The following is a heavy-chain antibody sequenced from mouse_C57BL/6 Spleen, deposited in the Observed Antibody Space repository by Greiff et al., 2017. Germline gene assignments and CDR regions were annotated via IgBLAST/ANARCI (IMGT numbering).Heavy chain of an antibody. Sequence: VQLQQSGAELARPGASVKMSCKASGYTFTSYTMHWVKQRPGQGLEWIGYINPSSGYTKYNQKFKDKATLTADKSSSTAYMQLSSLTSEDSAVYYCAREEILRAMDYWGQGTSVTVSS. CDR2: INPSSGYT. CDR1: GYTFTSYT. J-gene: IGHJ4*01. V-gene: IGHV1-4*01. CDR3: AREEILRAMDY.